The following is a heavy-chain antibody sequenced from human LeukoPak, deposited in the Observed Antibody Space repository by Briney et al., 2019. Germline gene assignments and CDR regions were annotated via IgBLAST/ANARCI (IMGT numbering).Heavy chain of an antibody. CDR2: ISGSGGST. V-gene: IGHV3-23*01. J-gene: IGHJ3*02. D-gene: IGHD3-3*01. CDR3: AKAFATSIFGVVTTSDDAFDI. Sequence: GGSLRLSCAASGFTFSSYAMSWVRQAPGKGLEWVSAISGSGGSTYYADSVKGRFTISRDNSKNTLYLQMNSLRAEDTAVYYCAKAFATSIFGVVTTSDDAFDIWGQGTMVTVSS. CDR1: GFTFSSYA.